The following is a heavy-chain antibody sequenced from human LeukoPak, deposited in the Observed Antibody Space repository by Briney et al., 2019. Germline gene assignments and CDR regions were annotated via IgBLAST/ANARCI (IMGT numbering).Heavy chain of an antibody. CDR3: AREATPQTSTLYYYYYYMDV. CDR1: GGTFSTYA. CDR2: IIPIYGIA. Sequence: GASVKVSCKASGGTFSTYAISWLRQAPGQGLEWMGGIIPIYGIANYAQKLRGRVTITADESTSTSYMEVNGLRSEDTAVYYCAREATPQTSTLYYYYYYMDVWAMGPRSSSP. J-gene: IGHJ6*03. V-gene: IGHV1-69*13. D-gene: IGHD1/OR15-1a*01.